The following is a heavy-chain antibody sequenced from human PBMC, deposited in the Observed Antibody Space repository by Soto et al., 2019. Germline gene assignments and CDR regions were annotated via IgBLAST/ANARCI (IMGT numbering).Heavy chain of an antibody. CDR3: ARELAEEVATISLGY. CDR1: GFTFSSYS. CDR2: ISSSSSTI. V-gene: IGHV3-48*01. D-gene: IGHD5-12*01. Sequence: EVQLVESGGGLVQPGGSLRLSCAASGFTFSSYSMNWVRQAPGKGLEWVSYISSSSSTIYYADSVKGRFTISRDNAKKSLYLQINSLRAEDTAVYHCARELAEEVATISLGYWGQGTLVTVSS. J-gene: IGHJ4*02.